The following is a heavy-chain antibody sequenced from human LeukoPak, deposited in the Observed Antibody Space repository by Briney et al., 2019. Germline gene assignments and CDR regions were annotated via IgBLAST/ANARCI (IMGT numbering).Heavy chain of an antibody. CDR2: INPNSGGT. J-gene: IGHJ6*03. CDR3: ARGGLDYYYYYMDV. CDR1: GGAFSSYA. V-gene: IGHV1-2*02. Sequence: ASVKVSCKASGGAFSSYAISWVRQAPGQGLEWMGWINPNSGGTNYAQKFQGRVTMTRDTSISTAYMELSRLRSDDTAVYYCARGGLDYYYYYMDVWGKGTTVTVSS.